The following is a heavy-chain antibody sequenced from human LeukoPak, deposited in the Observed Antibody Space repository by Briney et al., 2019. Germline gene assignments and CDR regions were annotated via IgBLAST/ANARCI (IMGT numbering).Heavy chain of an antibody. V-gene: IGHV4-59*08. CDR3: ASSLLVTPSYFDY. J-gene: IGHJ4*02. CDR2: IYYSGST. Sequence: SETLSLTCTVSGGSISSYYWSWIRQPPGKGLEWIGYIYYSGSTNYNPSLKSRVTISVDTSKNQFSLKLSSVTAADTAVYYCASSLLVTPSYFDYWGQGTLVTVSS. D-gene: IGHD2-21*02. CDR1: GGSISSYY.